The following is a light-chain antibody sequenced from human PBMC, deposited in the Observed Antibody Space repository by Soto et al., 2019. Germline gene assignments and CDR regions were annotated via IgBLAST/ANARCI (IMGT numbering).Light chain of an antibody. CDR3: QNFDSDPQT. CDR2: EAS. V-gene: IGKV1-27*01. Sequence: DIQMTQSPSSLSASVGDRVTITCRASQGIRHYLAWYQQKPGKVPKLLIYEASNLQSGVPSRFRGGGSGTEFTLTISSLQPEDVATYYCQNFDSDPQTFGQGTKVEIK. CDR1: QGIRHY. J-gene: IGKJ1*01.